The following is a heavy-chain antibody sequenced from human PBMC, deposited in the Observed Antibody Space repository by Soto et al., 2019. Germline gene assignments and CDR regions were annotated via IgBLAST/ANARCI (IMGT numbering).Heavy chain of an antibody. CDR2: ISSSSSTI. D-gene: IGHD3-3*01. Sequence: EVQLAESGGGLVQPGGSLGLSCAASGFTFSSYSMNWVRQAPGKGLEWISYISSSSSTIYYADSVKGRFTISRDNAKNPLYLQMNTLTAEDTALYYCARGTGIQFWSVTSSPPLEYYFAYWGQGTRVTVSS. CDR3: ARGTGIQFWSVTSSPPLEYYFAY. V-gene: IGHV3-48*01. J-gene: IGHJ4*02. CDR1: GFTFSSYS.